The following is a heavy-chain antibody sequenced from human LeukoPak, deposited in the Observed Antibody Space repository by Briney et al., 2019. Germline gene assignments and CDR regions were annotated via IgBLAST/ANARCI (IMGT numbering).Heavy chain of an antibody. CDR2: ISYSGST. CDR3: ARDFGVLNAFDI. D-gene: IGHD2-8*01. CDR1: GGSISSGGYY. J-gene: IGHJ3*02. Sequence: SETLSLTCTVSGGSISSGGYYWSWIRQHPGKGLEWIGYISYSGSTYYNPSLKSRLTISVDTSKTQFSLKLSSVTAADTAVYYCARDFGVLNAFDIWGQGTMVTVSS. V-gene: IGHV4-31*03.